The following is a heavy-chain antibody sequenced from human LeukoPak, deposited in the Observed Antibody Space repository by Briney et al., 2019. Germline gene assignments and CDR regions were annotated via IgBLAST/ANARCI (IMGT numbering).Heavy chain of an antibody. CDR3: AKDQEVGVTTYYFDY. Sequence: PGGSLRLSCAVSGLTFRNYWMHWVRQAPGKGLVWVSRINGDGSDISYADSVKGRFTISRDNSKNTLNLQLNSLSAEDTALYYCAKDQEVGVTTYYFDYWGQGTLVTVSS. J-gene: IGHJ4*02. V-gene: IGHV3-74*01. CDR2: INGDGSDI. D-gene: IGHD4-17*01. CDR1: GLTFRNYW.